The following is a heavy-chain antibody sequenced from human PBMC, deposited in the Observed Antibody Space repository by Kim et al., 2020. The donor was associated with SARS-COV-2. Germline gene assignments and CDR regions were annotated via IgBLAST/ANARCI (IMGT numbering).Heavy chain of an antibody. CDR3: AKSVVQCKSSSCYSFDY. V-gene: IGHV3-33*03. CDR2: IWYDGSNV. CDR1: GFIFSSYA. J-gene: IGHJ4*02. Sequence: GGSLRLSCAASGFIFSSYAMHWVRQAPGKGLEWVAVIWYDGSNVFSADSVQGRFTISRDNSKNTLYLEMNSLRAEDTAVDYCAKSVVQCKSSSCYSFDYWGQGTLVTVSS. D-gene: IGHD2-2*01.